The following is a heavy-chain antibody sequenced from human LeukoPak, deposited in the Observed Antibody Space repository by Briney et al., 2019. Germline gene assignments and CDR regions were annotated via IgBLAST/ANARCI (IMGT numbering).Heavy chain of an antibody. Sequence: PGRSLRLSCAASGFTFSSYAMHWVRQAPGRGLEWVAVISYDGSNKYYADSVKGRFTISRDNSKNTLYLQMNSLRAEDTAVYYCARAGRIAARRDYYYMDVWGKGTTVTVSS. CDR2: ISYDGSNK. D-gene: IGHD6-6*01. J-gene: IGHJ6*03. CDR3: ARAGRIAARRDYYYMDV. V-gene: IGHV3-30-3*01. CDR1: GFTFSSYA.